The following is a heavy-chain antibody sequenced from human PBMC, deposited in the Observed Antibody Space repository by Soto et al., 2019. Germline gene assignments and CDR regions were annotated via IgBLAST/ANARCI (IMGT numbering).Heavy chain of an antibody. CDR3: VRQPNRPMAGDD. CDR1: GASISSPTYY. V-gene: IGHV4-39*01. Sequence: QLQESGPGLVKPSETLSLTCTVSGASISSPTYYWGWTRQSPGKGLEWTGSNYYTGTTHYSPSLKRRPTLFGDTSTNQLPRNLASLAAADTAMYYCVRQPNRPMAGDDRGQATLVFVSS. J-gene: IGHJ4*02. D-gene: IGHD6-19*01. CDR2: NYYTGTT.